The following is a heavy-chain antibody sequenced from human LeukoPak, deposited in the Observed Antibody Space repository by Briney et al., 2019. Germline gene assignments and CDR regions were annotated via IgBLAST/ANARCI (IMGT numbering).Heavy chain of an antibody. CDR1: GFRFSRYA. D-gene: IGHD6-19*01. CDR3: ARCVTGWPNWFAP. Sequence: GGSLRLSCVGYGFRFSRYAMSWVRQAPGKGLEWVATIHYIRDGPYYADSVEGRFTISRDDSKNTVYLQMNSLRVEDTAIYYCARCVTGWPNWFAPWGQGTLVTVSS. J-gene: IGHJ5*02. CDR2: IHYIRDGP. V-gene: IGHV3-23*01.